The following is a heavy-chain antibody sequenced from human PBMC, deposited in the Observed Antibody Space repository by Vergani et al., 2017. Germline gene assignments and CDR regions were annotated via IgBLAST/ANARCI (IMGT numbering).Heavy chain of an antibody. J-gene: IGHJ2*01. Sequence: VQLVESGGGLVPPGRSLRLSCAASGFSFGNFAMHWVRQAPGKGLEWVGVISYDGTEKKYADSVNGRFTISRDNSKKMMSLQMNSLRVEDTAVYYCARDFGGEWYFDLWGRGATVTVSS. CDR1: GFSFGNFA. D-gene: IGHD4-23*01. CDR2: ISYDGTEK. CDR3: ARDFGGEWYFDL. V-gene: IGHV3-30-3*01.